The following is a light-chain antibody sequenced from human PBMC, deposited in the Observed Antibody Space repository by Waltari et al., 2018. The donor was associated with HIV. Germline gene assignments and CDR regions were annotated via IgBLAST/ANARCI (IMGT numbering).Light chain of an antibody. CDR3: QQSAHLWT. CDR2: EAS. V-gene: IGKV1-33*01. CDR1: QDISKH. J-gene: IGKJ1*01. Sequence: DIQMTQSPSSLSSYVGDTFTITCQASQDISKHLNGYQQKPGKAPKVIISEASNLETGVPPRFSGSGSGRDFSLTISSLQPEDVATYYCQQSAHLWTFGRGTKVEL.